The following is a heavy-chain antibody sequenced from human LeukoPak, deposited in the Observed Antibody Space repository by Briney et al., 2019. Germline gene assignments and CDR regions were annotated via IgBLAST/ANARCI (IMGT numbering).Heavy chain of an antibody. J-gene: IGHJ6*02. D-gene: IGHD3-10*01. CDR2: ISYDGSNK. V-gene: IGHV3-30*04. CDR1: GFTFSSYA. Sequence: GRSLRLSCAASGFTFSSYAMHWVRQAPGKGLEWVAVISYDGSNKYYADSVKGRFTISRDNSKNTLYLQTNSLRAEDTAVYYCARDLEVRGYGMDVWGQGTTVTVSS. CDR3: ARDLEVRGYGMDV.